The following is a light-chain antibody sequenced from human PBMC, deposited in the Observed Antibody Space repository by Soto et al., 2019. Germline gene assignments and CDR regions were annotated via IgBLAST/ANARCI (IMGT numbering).Light chain of an antibody. CDR3: QQYYSTPRT. J-gene: IGKJ1*01. Sequence: DIQMPQSPSSLSASVGDRVTITCRSSKSISSYLNWYQQKPGKAPKLLIYAASSLQSGVQSRLSGSVSGTDCTRTISSLQPEYYATYYCQQYYSTPRTFGQGTKVDIK. CDR2: AAS. V-gene: IGKV1-39*01. CDR1: KSISSY.